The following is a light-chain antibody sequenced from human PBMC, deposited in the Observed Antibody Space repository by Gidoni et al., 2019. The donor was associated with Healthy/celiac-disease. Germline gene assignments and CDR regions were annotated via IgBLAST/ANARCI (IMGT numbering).Light chain of an antibody. CDR1: SSDVGSYNL. CDR2: EGS. V-gene: IGLV2-23*01. Sequence: QSALTQPASGAGSPGHSIPISCTGTSSDVGSYNLVSWYQQHPGKAPKLMIYEGSKRPSGVSNRFSGSKSGNTASLTISGLQAEDEADYYCCSYAGSSTYVFGTGTKVTVL. CDR3: CSYAGSSTYV. J-gene: IGLJ1*01.